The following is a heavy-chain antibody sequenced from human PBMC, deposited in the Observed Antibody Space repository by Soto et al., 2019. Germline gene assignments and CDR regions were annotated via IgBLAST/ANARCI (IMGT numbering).Heavy chain of an antibody. J-gene: IGHJ4*02. CDR1: GFTFRNYG. Sequence: EVQLLESGGGLVQPGGSLRLSCVASGFTFRNYGMGWVRQAPGKGLDWVSTISGDGGNTHYADSVKGRFSISRDNSKNTLYLQMNTLRAEDPAIYFCARDAGDSDDMFGYWGQGTQVTVSS. D-gene: IGHD4-17*01. CDR3: ARDAGDSDDMFGY. V-gene: IGHV3-23*01. CDR2: ISGDGGNT.